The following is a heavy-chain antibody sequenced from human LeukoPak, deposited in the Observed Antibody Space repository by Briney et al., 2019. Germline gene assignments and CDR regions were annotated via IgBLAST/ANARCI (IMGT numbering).Heavy chain of an antibody. Sequence: GGSLRLSCAASGFTFSSYAMSWVRQAPGKGLEWVSAISGRGGSTYYADSVKGRFTISRDNSKNTLYLQMNSLRAGDTAVYYCARDLQIVINEDWYFDLWGRGTLVTVSS. J-gene: IGHJ2*01. CDR2: ISGRGGST. CDR1: GFTFSSYA. V-gene: IGHV3-23*01. D-gene: IGHD3-10*01. CDR3: ARDLQIVINEDWYFDL.